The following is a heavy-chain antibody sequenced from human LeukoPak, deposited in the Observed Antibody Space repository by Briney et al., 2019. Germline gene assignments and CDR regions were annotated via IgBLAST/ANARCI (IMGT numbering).Heavy chain of an antibody. CDR1: GCTFTGYY. CDR3: ARAHVDTAMVTGVCWFDP. CDR2: INPNSGGT. Sequence: ASVKVSCKASGCTFTGYYMHWVRQAPGQGLEWMGRINPNSGGTNYAQKFQGRVTMTRDTSISTAYMELSRLRSDDTAVYYCARAHVDTAMVTGVCWFDPWGQGTLVTVSS. J-gene: IGHJ5*02. D-gene: IGHD5-18*01. V-gene: IGHV1-2*06.